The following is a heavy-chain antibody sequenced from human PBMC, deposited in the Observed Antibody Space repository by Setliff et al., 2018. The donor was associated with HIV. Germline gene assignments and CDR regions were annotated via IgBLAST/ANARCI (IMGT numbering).Heavy chain of an antibody. J-gene: IGHJ4*02. CDR3: AKGAGFYGDYTFDY. V-gene: IGHV4-59*03. CDR2: IYSTGST. CDR1: GGSISSDY. D-gene: IGHD4-17*01. Sequence: SETLSLTCTVSGGSISSDYWSWIRQPPGKGLEWIGYIYSTGSTNYNPSLQSRVSISMDASKNKFSLKVTSVTSADTAVYYCAKGAGFYGDYTFDYWGQGTLVTVSS.